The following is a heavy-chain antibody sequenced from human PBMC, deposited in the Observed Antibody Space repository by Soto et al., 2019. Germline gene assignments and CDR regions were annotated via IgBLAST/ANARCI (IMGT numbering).Heavy chain of an antibody. D-gene: IGHD3-9*01. J-gene: IGHJ3*02. CDR2: ISGSGGST. V-gene: IGHV3-23*01. Sequence: GGSLRLSCAASGFTFSSYAMSWVRQAPGKGLEWVSAISGSGGSTYYADSVKGRFTISRDNSKNTLYLQMNSLRAEDTAVYYCAKDLLWRTGYWNAFDIWGQGTMVTVSS. CDR3: AKDLLWRTGYWNAFDI. CDR1: GFTFSSYA.